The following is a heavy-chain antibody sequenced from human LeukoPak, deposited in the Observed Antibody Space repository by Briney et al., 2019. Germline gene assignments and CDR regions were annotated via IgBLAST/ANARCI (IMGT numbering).Heavy chain of an antibody. CDR2: IRKDGSRE. V-gene: IGHV3-7*01. Sequence: PGGSLRLSCAASGFTLDSYWMTWVRQAPGKGLEWVANIRKDGSRESYVDSVKGRFTVSRDNAKNSLYLQMNSLSAEDTAVYYCARDTSPLYRGTYFDAFDVWGPGTVVTVSS. CDR1: GFTLDSYW. D-gene: IGHD1-26*01. J-gene: IGHJ3*01. CDR3: ARDTSPLYRGTYFDAFDV.